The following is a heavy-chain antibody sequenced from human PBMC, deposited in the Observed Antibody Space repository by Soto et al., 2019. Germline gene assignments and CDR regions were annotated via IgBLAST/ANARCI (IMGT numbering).Heavy chain of an antibody. CDR3: ARGGGYCSSTSCHLDY. V-gene: IGHV1-18*01. J-gene: IGHJ4*02. CDR2: ISAYNGNT. Sequence: ASVKVSCKASGYTFTSYGISWVRQAPGQGLEWMGWISAYNGNTNYAQKLQGRVTMTTDTSTSTAYMELRSLRADDTAVYYCARGGGYCSSTSCHLDYWGQGTLVTVSS. CDR1: GYTFTSYG. D-gene: IGHD2-2*01.